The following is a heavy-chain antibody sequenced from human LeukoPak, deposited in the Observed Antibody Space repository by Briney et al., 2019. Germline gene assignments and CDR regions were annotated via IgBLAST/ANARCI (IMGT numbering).Heavy chain of an antibody. V-gene: IGHV3-23*01. CDR3: AKIYSSSSYYFDY. Sequence: GGSLRLSCAVSGFTFKTYAMSWVRQVLGQGLKRVSGINGGGASTYYADSVKGRFTISRDNSKNTLYLQMNSLRAEDTAVYYCAKIYSSSSYYFDYWGQGTLVTVSS. D-gene: IGHD6-13*01. CDR1: GFTFKTYA. J-gene: IGHJ4*02. CDR2: INGGGAST.